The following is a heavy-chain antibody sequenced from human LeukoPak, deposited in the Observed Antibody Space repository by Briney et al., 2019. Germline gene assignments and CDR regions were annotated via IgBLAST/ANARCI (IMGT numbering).Heavy chain of an antibody. J-gene: IGHJ4*02. CDR1: GYTFTSYD. CDR3: ARGSPDYYDSSGPFDY. V-gene: IGHV1-8*03. CDR2: MNPNSGNT. Sequence: ASVKVSCKASGYTFTSYDINWVRQATGQGLEWMGWMNPNSGNTGYAQKFQGRVTITRNTSISTAYMELSSLRSEDTAVYYCARGSPDYYDSSGPFDYWGQGTLVTVSS. D-gene: IGHD3-22*01.